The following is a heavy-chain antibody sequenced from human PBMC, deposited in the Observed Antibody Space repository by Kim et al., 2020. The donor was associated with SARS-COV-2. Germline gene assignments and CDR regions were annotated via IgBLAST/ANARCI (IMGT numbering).Heavy chain of an antibody. Sequence: SETLSLTCKVSGGFISSDGSYWGWIRQPPGKGLEWIGSIYSSGKTFYNPSLKSRVTISVDTSRKQFSLAVTSVTAADTAVYYCAMFSGYTNDWFDVGDAFDIWGQGTMVTVSS. D-gene: IGHD3-9*01. CDR3: AMFSGYTNDWFDVGDAFDI. J-gene: IGHJ3*02. CDR2: IYSSGKT. CDR1: GGFISSDGSY. V-gene: IGHV4-39*01.